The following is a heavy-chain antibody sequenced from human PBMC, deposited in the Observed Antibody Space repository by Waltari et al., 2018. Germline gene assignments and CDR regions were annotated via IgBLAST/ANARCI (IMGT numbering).Heavy chain of an antibody. V-gene: IGHV3-23*03. CDR3: AKGGYNSDYYYYMDV. Sequence: EVQLLESGGGLVQPGGSLRLSCAASGFTFRSYAMSWVRQAPGKGLEWVSVIYSGGSSTYYADSVKGRFTISRDNSKNTLYLQMNSLRAEDTAVYYCAKGGYNSDYYYYMDVWGKGTTVTVSS. D-gene: IGHD5-12*01. J-gene: IGHJ6*03. CDR2: IYSGGSST. CDR1: GFTFRSYA.